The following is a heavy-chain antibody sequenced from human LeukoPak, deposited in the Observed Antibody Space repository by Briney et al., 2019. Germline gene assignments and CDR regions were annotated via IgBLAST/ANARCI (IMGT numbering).Heavy chain of an antibody. CDR3: AISVGATTPY. CDR1: GGTFSNYA. CDR2: INPNSGGT. Sequence: ASVKVSCKASGGTFSNYAISWVRQAPGQGLEWMGWINPNSGGTNYAQKFQGRVTMTRDTSISTAYMELSRLRSDDTAVYYCAISVGATTPYWGQGTLVTVSS. V-gene: IGHV1-2*02. J-gene: IGHJ4*02. D-gene: IGHD1-26*01.